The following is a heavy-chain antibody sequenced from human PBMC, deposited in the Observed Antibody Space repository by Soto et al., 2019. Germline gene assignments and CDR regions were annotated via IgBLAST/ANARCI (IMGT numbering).Heavy chain of an antibody. J-gene: IGHJ4*02. Sequence: GASVKVSCKASGYTFTSYGISWVRQAPGQGLEWMGWISAYNGNTNYAQKLQGRVTMTTDTSTSTAYMELRSLRSDDTAVYYCARRSIMITFGGAHDYWGQGTLVTVSS. V-gene: IGHV1-18*01. CDR3: ARRSIMITFGGAHDY. D-gene: IGHD3-16*01. CDR2: ISAYNGNT. CDR1: GYTFTSYG.